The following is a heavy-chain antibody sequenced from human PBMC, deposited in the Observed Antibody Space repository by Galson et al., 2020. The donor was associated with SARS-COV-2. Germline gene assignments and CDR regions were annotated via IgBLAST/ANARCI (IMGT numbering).Heavy chain of an antibody. D-gene: IGHD3-22*01. CDR1: GFTFSSYA. V-gene: IGHV3-30*04. CDR3: ARDGGDRDYYDSSGYYWREGIDY. J-gene: IGHJ4*02. Sequence: LSLTCAASGFTFSSYAMHWVRQAPGKGLEWVAVISYDGSNKYYADSVKGRFTISRDNSKNTLYLQMNSLRAEDTAVYYCARDGGDRDYYDSSGYYWREGIDYWGQGTLVTVSS. CDR2: ISYDGSNK.